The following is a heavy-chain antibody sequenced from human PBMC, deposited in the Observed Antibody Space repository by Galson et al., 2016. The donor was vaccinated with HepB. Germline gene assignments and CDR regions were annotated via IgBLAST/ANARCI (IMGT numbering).Heavy chain of an antibody. D-gene: IGHD2-8*02. Sequence: WVRQAPGQGLEWMGWINPSTGDTNYAQRFQGWVTMTRDTSISTVYMELTSLTSDDTAMYYCARGPSTGAYDYWGQGTLVTVSS. CDR3: ARGPSTGAYDY. J-gene: IGHJ4*02. CDR2: INPSTGDT. V-gene: IGHV1-2*04.